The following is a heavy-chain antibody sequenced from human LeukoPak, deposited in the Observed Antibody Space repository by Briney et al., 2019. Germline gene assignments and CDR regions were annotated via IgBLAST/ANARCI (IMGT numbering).Heavy chain of an antibody. CDR1: GYTFTNYG. Sequence: ASVKVSCKSSGYTFTNYGLHWLRPAPGQGLEWMGLISAHSGNTNYAQKLQGRLTLTTDTSTTTAYMDLRSLRSDDTAVYYCARGAFDSKTYHQTPVDYWGQGTLVTVSS. D-gene: IGHD3-9*01. J-gene: IGHJ4*02. V-gene: IGHV1-18*01. CDR2: ISAHSGNT. CDR3: ARGAFDSKTYHQTPVDY.